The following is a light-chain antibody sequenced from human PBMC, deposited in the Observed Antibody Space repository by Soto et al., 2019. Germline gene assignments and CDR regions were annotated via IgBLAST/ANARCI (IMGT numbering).Light chain of an antibody. Sequence: QSALTQPASVSGSPGQSITISCTGTSSDVGSYSLVSWYQQHPGKAPKLMIYDSSKRPSGVSNRFSGSESANTASLTISGLQAEDEADYYCCSYARSSTVVFGGGTKLTVL. CDR1: SSDVGSYSL. CDR3: CSYARSSTVV. J-gene: IGLJ2*01. CDR2: DSS. V-gene: IGLV2-23*01.